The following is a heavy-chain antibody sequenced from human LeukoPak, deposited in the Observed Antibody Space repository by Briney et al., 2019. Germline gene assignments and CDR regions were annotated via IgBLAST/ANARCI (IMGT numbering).Heavy chain of an antibody. CDR2: IYYSGST. CDR3: ARFPGYFDY. CDR1: GGSISSYY. Sequence: SETLSLTCTVSGGSISSYYWSWIRQPPGKGLEWIGYIYYSGSTNYNPSLKSRVTISVDTSKNQFSLKRSSVTAADTAVYYCARFPGYFDYWGQRTLVTVSS. J-gene: IGHJ4*02. V-gene: IGHV4-59*08.